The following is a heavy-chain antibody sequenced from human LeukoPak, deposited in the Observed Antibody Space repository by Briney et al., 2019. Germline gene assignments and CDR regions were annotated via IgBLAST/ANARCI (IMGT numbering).Heavy chain of an antibody. CDR1: GFTFSSYG. Sequence: GGSLRLSCAASGFTFSSYGMHWVRQAPGKGLEWAAVIWYDGSNKYYADSVKGRFTISRDNSKNTLYLQMNSLRAEDTAVYYCASARYYYDSSGYPPAIWGQGTMVTVSS. CDR2: IWYDGSNK. D-gene: IGHD3-22*01. CDR3: ASARYYYDSSGYPPAI. V-gene: IGHV3-33*01. J-gene: IGHJ3*02.